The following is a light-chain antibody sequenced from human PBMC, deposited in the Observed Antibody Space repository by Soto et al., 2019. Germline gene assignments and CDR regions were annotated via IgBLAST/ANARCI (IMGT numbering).Light chain of an antibody. CDR3: QQYHNWSPRT. V-gene: IGKV3-15*01. CDR2: GPS. CDR1: QSVXNN. J-gene: IGKJ5*01. Sequence: IELTQSASTLPVSQGERATLSCRASQSVXNNLGWCQQKRGQAPRLLISGPSTRANGIPARFIGSGSGTEFTLIISSMQTEDFDGYDCQQYHNWSPRTVGQGTRLDIK.